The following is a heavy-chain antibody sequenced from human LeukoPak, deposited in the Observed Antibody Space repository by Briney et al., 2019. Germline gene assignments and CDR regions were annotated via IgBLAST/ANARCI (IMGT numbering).Heavy chain of an antibody. V-gene: IGHV4-34*01. CDR1: GGSFSGYY. J-gene: IGHJ3*02. CDR2: INHSGST. D-gene: IGHD2-8*01. CDR3: ARRPLRSAFDI. Sequence: SETLSLTCAVYGGSFSGYYWSWIRQPPGKGLEWIGEINHSGSTNYNPSLKSRVTISVDTSKNQFSLKLSSVTAADTAVYYCARRPLRSAFDIWGQGTMVTVSS.